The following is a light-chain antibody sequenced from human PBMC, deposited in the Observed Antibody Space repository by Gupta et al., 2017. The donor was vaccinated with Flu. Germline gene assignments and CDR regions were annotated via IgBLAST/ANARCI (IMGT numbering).Light chain of an antibody. CDR3: QQTYSIPT. CDR1: QTISTY. J-gene: IGKJ1*01. V-gene: IGKV1-39*01. CDR2: ATS. Sequence: DIQMTQSPSSLSASVGDRVTITCRASQTISTYLNWYRHKPGKAPELLIYATSTLQGGVPSRFSGSRSGTDFTLTISRLQPEDFAIYFCQQTYSIPTFGQGTKVEI.